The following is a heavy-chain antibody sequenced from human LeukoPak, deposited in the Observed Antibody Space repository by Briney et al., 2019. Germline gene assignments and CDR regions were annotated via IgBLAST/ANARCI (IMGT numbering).Heavy chain of an antibody. CDR2: ISSSGGST. V-gene: IGHV3-64D*06. J-gene: IGHJ3*01. CDR1: GFTFSRYA. Sequence: GGSLRLSCSASGFTFSRYAMHWVRQAPGKGLEYVSAISSSGGSTYYADSVKGRFTISRDNSKDTLYLQMSSLRAEDTTVYYCVKSAGFDWLSPLDAFDVWGQGTMVTVSS. CDR3: VKSAGFDWLSPLDAFDV. D-gene: IGHD3-9*01.